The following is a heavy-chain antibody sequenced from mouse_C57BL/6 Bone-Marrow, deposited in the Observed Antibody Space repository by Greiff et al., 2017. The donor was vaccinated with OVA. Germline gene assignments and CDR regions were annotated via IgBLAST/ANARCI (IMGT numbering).Heavy chain of an antibody. CDR2: IYPGDGDT. J-gene: IGHJ2*01. Sequence: QVHVKQSGAELVKPGASVKISCKASGYAFSSYWMNWVKQRPGKGLEWIGQIYPGDGDTNYNGKFKGKATLTADKSSSTAYMQLSSLTSEDSAVYFCARLITTVVAYFDYGGQGTTLTVSS. V-gene: IGHV1-80*01. D-gene: IGHD1-1*01. CDR3: ARLITTVVAYFDY. CDR1: GYAFSSYW.